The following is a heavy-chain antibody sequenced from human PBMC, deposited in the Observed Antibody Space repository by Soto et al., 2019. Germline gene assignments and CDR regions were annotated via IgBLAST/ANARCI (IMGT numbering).Heavy chain of an antibody. D-gene: IGHD3-22*01. Sequence: GGSLRLSCVASGFTFSSYAMSWVRQAPGKGLEWVSAISGSGGSTYYADSVKGRFTISRDNSKNTLYLQMNSLRAEDTAVYYCAKGVHYYDSSGYPSSASNWGQGTLVTVSS. CDR1: GFTFSSYA. J-gene: IGHJ4*02. CDR2: ISGSGGST. V-gene: IGHV3-23*01. CDR3: AKGVHYYDSSGYPSSASN.